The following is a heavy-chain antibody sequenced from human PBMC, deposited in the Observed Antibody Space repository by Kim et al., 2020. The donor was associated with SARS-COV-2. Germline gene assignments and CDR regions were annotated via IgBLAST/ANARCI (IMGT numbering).Heavy chain of an antibody. J-gene: IGHJ6*02. Sequence: IGYAASVKGRFTTSIDNANNSLYLQMNSLRPEDTALYYCTKDVLAGGADVWGQGTAVIVSS. CDR2: I. D-gene: IGHD3-3*02. V-gene: IGHV3-9*01. CDR3: TKDVLAGGADV.